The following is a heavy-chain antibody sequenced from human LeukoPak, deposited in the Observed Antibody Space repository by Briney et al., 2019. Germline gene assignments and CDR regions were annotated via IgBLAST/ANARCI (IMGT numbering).Heavy chain of an antibody. Sequence: GGSLRLSCAASGFTFSSYAMHWVRQAPGKGLEWVAVISYDGSNKYYADSVKGRFTISRDNSKNTLYLQMNSLRAEDTAVYYCARDLMIVAPNAFDIWGQGTMVTVSS. CDR1: GFTFSSYA. D-gene: IGHD3-22*01. V-gene: IGHV3-30-3*01. CDR3: ARDLMIVAPNAFDI. J-gene: IGHJ3*02. CDR2: ISYDGSNK.